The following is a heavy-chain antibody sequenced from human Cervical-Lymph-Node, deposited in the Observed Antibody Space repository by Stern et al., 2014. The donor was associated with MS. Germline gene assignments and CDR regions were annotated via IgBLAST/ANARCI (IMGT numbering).Heavy chain of an antibody. V-gene: IGHV4-30-2*01. CDR3: ARGERWELLWFDP. CDR1: GGSISSGGYS. D-gene: IGHD1-26*01. Sequence: QVQLQESGSGLVKPSQTLSLTCAVSGGSISSGGYSWSWIRQPPGKGLEWIGYIYHSGSTYYNPSLKSRVTISVDRSKNQFSLKLSSVTAADTAVYYCARGERWELLWFDPWGQGTLVTVSS. J-gene: IGHJ5*02. CDR2: IYHSGST.